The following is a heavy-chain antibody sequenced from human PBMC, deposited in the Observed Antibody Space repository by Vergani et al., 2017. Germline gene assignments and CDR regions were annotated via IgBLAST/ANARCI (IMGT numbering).Heavy chain of an antibody. D-gene: IGHD2-15*01. CDR2: ISGSGGST. CDR3: AKDSPGYCSGGSCYEPNWYFDL. CDR1: GFTFSSYA. Sequence: EVQLLESGGGLVQPGGSLRLSCAASGFTFSSYAMSWVRQAPGKGLEWVSAISGSGGSTYYADSVKGRFTISRDNSKNTLYLHMNSLRAEDTAVYYCAKDSPGYCSGGSCYEPNWYFDLWGRGTLVTVSS. J-gene: IGHJ2*01. V-gene: IGHV3-23*01.